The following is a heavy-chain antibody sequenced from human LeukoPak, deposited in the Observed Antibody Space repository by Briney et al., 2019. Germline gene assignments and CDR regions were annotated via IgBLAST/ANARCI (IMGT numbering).Heavy chain of an antibody. J-gene: IGHJ4*02. CDR2: ITDSGGTT. CDR3: ARVGYDFWSGYYNPYYFDY. V-gene: IGHV3-23*01. D-gene: IGHD3-3*01. CDR1: GFTFTSYA. Sequence: GGSLRLSCAASGFTFTSYAMTWVRQAPGKGLEWVSSITDSGGTTYYADSVKGRFTISRDNYKNTLYLQMNSLRAEDTAVYYCARVGYDFWSGYYNPYYFDYWGQGTLVTVSS.